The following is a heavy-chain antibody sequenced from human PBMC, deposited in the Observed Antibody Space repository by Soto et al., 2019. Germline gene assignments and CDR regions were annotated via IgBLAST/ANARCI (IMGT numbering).Heavy chain of an antibody. J-gene: IGHJ6*04. V-gene: IGHV3-23*01. CDR1: GFTFSNYS. Sequence: LILSCAASGFTFSNYSMSWVRQAPGKGLEWVAAISGSGGSRYYADCVKSWFTVSRENSKNTLYLQMTSRRTEDTAVYYCAKDPQTPRDGMDVWGKGTTVTVSS. CDR2: ISGSGGSR. CDR3: AKDPQTPRDGMDV.